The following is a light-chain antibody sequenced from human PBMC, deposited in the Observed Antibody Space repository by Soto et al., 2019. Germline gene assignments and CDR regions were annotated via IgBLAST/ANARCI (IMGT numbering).Light chain of an antibody. J-gene: IGKJ3*01. CDR2: GAS. CDR1: QSVSSN. Sequence: EIVMTQSPATLSVSPGERATLSCRASQSVSSNLAWYQQKPGQAPRLLIYGASTRATGIPARFSGSGSGTEFTLTISSLQSEDFAVYYCQNYNNWPPFTFGPGT. V-gene: IGKV3-15*01. CDR3: QNYNNWPPFT.